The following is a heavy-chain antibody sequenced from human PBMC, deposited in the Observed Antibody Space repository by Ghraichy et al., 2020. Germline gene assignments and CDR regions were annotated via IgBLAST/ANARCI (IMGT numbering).Heavy chain of an antibody. J-gene: IGHJ3*02. CDR1: GFTFSSYA. CDR2: ISGSGGST. V-gene: IGHV3-23*01. D-gene: IGHD5-12*01. Sequence: GGSLRLSCAASGFTFSSYAMSWVRQAPGKGLEWVSAISGSGGSTYYADSVKGRFTISRDNSKNTLYLQMNSLRAEDTAVYYCAKDQRNFRGGYDYLAFDIWGQGTMVTVSS. CDR3: AKDQRNFRGGYDYLAFDI.